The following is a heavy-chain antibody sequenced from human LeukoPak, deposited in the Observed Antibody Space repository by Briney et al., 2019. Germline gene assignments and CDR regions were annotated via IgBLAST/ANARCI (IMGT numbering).Heavy chain of an antibody. J-gene: IGHJ4*02. Sequence: PGGSLRLSCAASGFAFSTYWMIWVRQAPGKGLEWVASIGKDGSEKSYVDSVKGRFTISRDTARNSLYLQMSSLRDEDTAVYYCARVGEYHLLYYFDYWGQGTLVTVSS. CDR1: GFAFSTYW. D-gene: IGHD2-2*01. CDR2: IGKDGSEK. V-gene: IGHV3-7*01. CDR3: ARVGEYHLLYYFDY.